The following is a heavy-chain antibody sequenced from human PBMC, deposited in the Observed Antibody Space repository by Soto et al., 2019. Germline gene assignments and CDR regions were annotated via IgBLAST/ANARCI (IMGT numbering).Heavy chain of an antibody. CDR2: IKQDGSEK. J-gene: IGHJ6*02. D-gene: IGHD5-18*01. CDR3: ARRAAMAYYYYGMDV. Sequence: LRLSCAASGFTFSSYWMSWVRQAPGKGLEWVANIKQDGSEKYYVDSVKGRFTISRDNAKNSLYLQMNSLRAEDTAVYYCARRAAMAYYYYGMDVWGQGTTVTVSS. CDR1: GFTFSSYW. V-gene: IGHV3-7*03.